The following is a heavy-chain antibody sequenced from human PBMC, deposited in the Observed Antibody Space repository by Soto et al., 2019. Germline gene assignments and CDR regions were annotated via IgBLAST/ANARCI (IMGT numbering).Heavy chain of an antibody. CDR1: GFTFSSYG. V-gene: IGHV3-30*03. J-gene: IGHJ4*02. Sequence: ESGGGVVQPGRSLRLSCAASGFTFSSYGMHWVRQAPGKGLEWVAVISYDGSNKYYADSVKGRFTISRDNSKNTLYLQMNRLRAEDTALYYCAPWFGAFDYWGQGTLVTVSS. D-gene: IGHD3-10*01. CDR2: ISYDGSNK. CDR3: APWFGAFDY.